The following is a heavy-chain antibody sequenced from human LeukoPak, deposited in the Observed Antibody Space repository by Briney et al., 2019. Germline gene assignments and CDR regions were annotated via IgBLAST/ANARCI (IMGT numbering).Heavy chain of an antibody. J-gene: IGHJ6*02. V-gene: IGHV1-2*02. CDR3: ARGESRVKPSPAPNYLHHHGKER. Sequence: ASVKVSCKASGYTFTGYYMHWVRQAPGQGLEWMGWINPNSGGTNYAQKFQGRVTMTRDTSISTAYMELSRLRSDDTAVYYCARGESRVKPSPAPNYLHHHGKERRGQGATV. CDR2: INPNSGGT. D-gene: IGHD1-1*01. CDR1: GYTFTGYY.